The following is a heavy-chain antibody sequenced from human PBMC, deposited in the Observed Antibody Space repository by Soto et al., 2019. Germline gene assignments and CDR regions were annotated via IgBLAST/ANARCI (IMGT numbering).Heavy chain of an antibody. Sequence: SETLSLTCTVSGGSITRDNYYWSWIRLYPGKGLEWIGYIYYSGTTYYNPSLNSPVIISVDPSKNQFSLKLTSVTVADTAIYYCARYCSSTDCYRKGLDVWGQGTAVT. D-gene: IGHD2-2*01. CDR3: ARYCSSTDCYRKGLDV. J-gene: IGHJ6*02. CDR2: IYYSGTT. V-gene: IGHV4-31*01. CDR1: GGSITRDNYY.